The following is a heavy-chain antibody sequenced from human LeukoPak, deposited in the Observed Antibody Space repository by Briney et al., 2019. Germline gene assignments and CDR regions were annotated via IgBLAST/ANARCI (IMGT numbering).Heavy chain of an antibody. CDR2: IYYSGST. Sequence: TSETLSLTCTVSGGSISSYYWSWIRQPPGKGLEWIGYIYYSGSTNYNPSLKSRVTISVDTSKNQFSLKLSSVTAADTAVYYCARVGITGTTNFDYWGQGTLVTVSS. CDR3: ARVGITGTTNFDY. J-gene: IGHJ4*02. CDR1: GGSISSYY. D-gene: IGHD1-7*01. V-gene: IGHV4-59*01.